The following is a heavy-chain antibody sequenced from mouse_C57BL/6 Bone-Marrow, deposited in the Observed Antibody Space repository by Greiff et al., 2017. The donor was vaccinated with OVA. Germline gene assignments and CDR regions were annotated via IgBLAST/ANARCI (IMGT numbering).Heavy chain of an antibody. CDR3: ARSGAQSTHSYAMDY. D-gene: IGHD3-2*02. Sequence: QVQLQQPGAELVKPGASVKLSCKASGYTFTSYWMHWVKQRPGQGLEWIGRIDPNSGGTKYNEKFKSKATLTVDKPTSTAYMQLSSLTSEDSSVYYCARSGAQSTHSYAMDYCGQGTSVTVSS. V-gene: IGHV1-72*01. J-gene: IGHJ4*01. CDR2: IDPNSGGT. CDR1: GYTFTSYW.